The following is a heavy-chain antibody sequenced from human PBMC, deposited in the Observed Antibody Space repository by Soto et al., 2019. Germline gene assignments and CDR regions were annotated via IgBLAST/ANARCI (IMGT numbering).Heavy chain of an antibody. D-gene: IGHD4-17*01. CDR3: ARHKRTTVTLDAFDI. CDR1: GGSISSSSYY. CDR2: IYYSGST. J-gene: IGHJ3*02. Sequence: QLQLQESGPGLVKPSETLSLTCTVSGGSISSSSYYWGWIRQPPGKGLEWIGSIYYSGSTYYNPSLKSRVTISVDTSKNQFSLKLSSVTAADTAVYYSARHKRTTVTLDAFDIWGQGTMVTVSS. V-gene: IGHV4-39*01.